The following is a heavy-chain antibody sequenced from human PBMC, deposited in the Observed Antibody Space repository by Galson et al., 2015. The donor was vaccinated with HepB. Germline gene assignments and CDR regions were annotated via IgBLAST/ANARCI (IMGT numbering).Heavy chain of an antibody. Sequence: SLRLSCAASGFTFSSYAMHWVRQAPGKGLEWVAVISYDGSNKYYADSVKGRFTISRDNSKNTLYLQMNSLRAEDTAVYYCARDRGNTWSFFDYWGQGILVTVSS. CDR1: GFTFSSYA. CDR2: ISYDGSNK. D-gene: IGHD6-13*01. J-gene: IGHJ4*02. CDR3: ARDRGNTWSFFDY. V-gene: IGHV3-30-3*01.